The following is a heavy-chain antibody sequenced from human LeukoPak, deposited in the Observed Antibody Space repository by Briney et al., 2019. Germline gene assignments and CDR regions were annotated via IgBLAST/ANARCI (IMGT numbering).Heavy chain of an antibody. Sequence: PSETLCLSCTDTGGSVSSGSYYWSWIRQPPGKGMEWIGEINHSGSTNYNPSLKSRVTISVDTSKNQFSLKLSSVTAADTAVYYCARDVSMVRGFRRFDYWGQGTLVTVSS. CDR1: GGSVSSGSYY. D-gene: IGHD3-10*01. CDR2: INHSGST. J-gene: IGHJ4*02. CDR3: ARDVSMVRGFRRFDY. V-gene: IGHV4-39*07.